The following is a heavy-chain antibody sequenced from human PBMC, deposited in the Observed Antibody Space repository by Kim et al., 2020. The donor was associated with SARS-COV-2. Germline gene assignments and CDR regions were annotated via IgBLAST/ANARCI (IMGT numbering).Heavy chain of an antibody. Sequence: SETLSLTCAVYGGSFSGYYWSWVRQSPGKGLEWIGEVSPSGPFNHNPSLKSRVTISTDTSKNQFSLKLTSVTAADTAFYYCARGRAGVVPSPVLGLGPYYHYFTVDVWGHGTPVTVSS. CDR3: ARGRAGVVPSPVLGLGPYYHYFTVDV. J-gene: IGHJ6*02. CDR2: VSPSGPF. D-gene: IGHD2-8*02. V-gene: IGHV4-34*01. CDR1: GGSFSGYY.